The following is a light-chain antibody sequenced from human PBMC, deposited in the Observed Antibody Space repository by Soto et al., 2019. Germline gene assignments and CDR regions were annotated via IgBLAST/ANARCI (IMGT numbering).Light chain of an antibody. J-gene: IGLJ2*01. CDR3: SSYTTNNAHV. CDR2: EVF. CDR1: SNDVGAFDY. V-gene: IGLV2-14*01. Sequence: QSALTQPASISASPGQSISISCTGTSNDVGAFDYVSWYQQHPGKAPKLIIFEVFNRPSGVSTRFSGSKSGSTASLTISGLQGEDEADYFCSSYTTNNAHVFGGGTKLTVL.